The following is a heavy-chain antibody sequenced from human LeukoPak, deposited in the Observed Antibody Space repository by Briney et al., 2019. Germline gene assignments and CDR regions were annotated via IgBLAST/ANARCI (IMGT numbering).Heavy chain of an antibody. D-gene: IGHD1-26*01. V-gene: IGHV4-30-2*01. CDR2: IYHSGST. CDR3: ARGGSYSYFDY. Sequence: SQTLSLTCAVSGGSISSGGYPWSWIRQPPGQGLEWIGYIYHSGSTYYNPSLKSRITISVDRSKNQFSLKLSSVTAADTAVYYCARGGSYSYFDYWGQGTLVTVSS. J-gene: IGHJ4*02. CDR1: GGSISSGGYP.